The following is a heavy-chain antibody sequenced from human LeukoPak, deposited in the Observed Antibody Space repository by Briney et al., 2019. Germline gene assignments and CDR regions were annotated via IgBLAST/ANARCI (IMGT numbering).Heavy chain of an antibody. CDR3: AKDLLGGDSGSYYEVGELGMDV. D-gene: IGHD1-26*01. V-gene: IGHV3-30*18. J-gene: IGHJ6*02. CDR2: ISYDGSNK. CDR1: GVTFSSYG. Sequence: PGGSLRLSCAVSGVTFSSYGMHWVRQAPGKGLEWVAVISYDGSNKYYADSVKGRFTISRDKSKNTLYLQMNSLRAEDTAVYYCAKDLLGGDSGSYYEVGELGMDVWGQGPTVTVSS.